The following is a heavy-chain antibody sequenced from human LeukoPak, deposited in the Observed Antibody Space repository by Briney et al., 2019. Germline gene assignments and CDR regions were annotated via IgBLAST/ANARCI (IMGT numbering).Heavy chain of an antibody. CDR1: GGTFSSYA. CDR3: ARAYGDYAWFDP. CDR2: IIPILGIA. J-gene: IGHJ5*02. D-gene: IGHD4-17*01. Sequence: EASVKVFCKASGGTFSSYAISWVRQAPGQGLEWMGRIIPILGIANYAQKFQGRVTITADKSTSTAYMELSSLRSEDTAVYYCARAYGDYAWFDPWGQGTLVTVSS. V-gene: IGHV1-69*04.